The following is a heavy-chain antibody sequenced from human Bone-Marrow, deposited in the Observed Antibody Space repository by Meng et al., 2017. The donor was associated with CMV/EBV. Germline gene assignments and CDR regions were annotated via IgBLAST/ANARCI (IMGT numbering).Heavy chain of an antibody. Sequence: SCAASGLTFSSYSMHWVRQAPGKGLVWVSRINRDGSSTSYADSVKGRFTVSRDNGKNTLYLQMNSLSPEDTAVYYCSRGGLVGASDYWGQGTLVTVS. CDR1: GLTFSSYS. CDR2: INRDGSST. J-gene: IGHJ4*02. V-gene: IGHV3-74*01. CDR3: SRGGLVGASDY. D-gene: IGHD1-26*01.